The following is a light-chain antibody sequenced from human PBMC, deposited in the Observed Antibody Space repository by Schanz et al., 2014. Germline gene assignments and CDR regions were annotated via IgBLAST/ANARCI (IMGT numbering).Light chain of an antibody. CDR1: SSDIGGRAY. V-gene: IGLV2-14*01. CDR2: DVN. Sequence: QSALTQPASVSGSPGQSITISCTGTSSDIGGRAYVSWYQQRPGKAPQLILYDVNSRPSGVSNRFSGSKSGNTASLTISGLQAEDEADYYCCSYAGSSTRHWVFGGGTKLTVL. CDR3: CSYAGSSTRHWV. J-gene: IGLJ3*02.